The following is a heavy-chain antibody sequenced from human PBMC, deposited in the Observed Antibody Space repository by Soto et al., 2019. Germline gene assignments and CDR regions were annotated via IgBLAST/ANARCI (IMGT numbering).Heavy chain of an antibody. Sequence: QVQLVQSGAEVKKPGSSVKVSCKASGGTFSSYAISWVRQAPGQGLDWMGGIIPIFGTANYAQKFQGRVTITADESTITAYMELSSLRSEDTAVYYCARGWFGELLNGDDAFDIWGQGTMVTVSS. CDR3: ARGWFGELLNGDDAFDI. J-gene: IGHJ3*02. CDR2: IIPIFGTA. V-gene: IGHV1-69*01. CDR1: GGTFSSYA. D-gene: IGHD3-10*01.